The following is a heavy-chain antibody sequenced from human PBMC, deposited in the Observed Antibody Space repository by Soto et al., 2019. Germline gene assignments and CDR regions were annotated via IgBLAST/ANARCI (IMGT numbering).Heavy chain of an antibody. D-gene: IGHD2-15*01. V-gene: IGHV3-74*01. CDR1: GFTFSRFW. CDR3: ARAGGSCNGGSCTHYYLYGMDV. J-gene: IGHJ6*02. Sequence: EVQLVESGGGLVQPGGSLRVSCAASGFTFSRFWMHWVRQAPGMGLEWVSRIHSDGSSTNYAESVKGRFTISRDNAKDTLYLQMNSLRAADTAVYYCARAGGSCNGGSCTHYYLYGMDVWAQGTTITVSS. CDR2: IHSDGSST.